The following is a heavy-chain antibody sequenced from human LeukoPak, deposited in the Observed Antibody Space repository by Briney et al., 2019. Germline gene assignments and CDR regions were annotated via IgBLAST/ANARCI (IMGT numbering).Heavy chain of an antibody. J-gene: IGHJ4*02. Sequence: SPGGPLRLSCAASGFTFSSYSMNWVRQAPGKGLEWVSSISSSSSYIYYADSVKGRFTISRDNSKNTLYLQMNSLRAEDTAVYYCAKDALRFLEWLRGATYYIDYWGQGTLVTVSS. CDR3: AKDALRFLEWLRGATYYIDY. V-gene: IGHV3-21*01. D-gene: IGHD3-3*01. CDR2: ISSSSSYI. CDR1: GFTFSSYS.